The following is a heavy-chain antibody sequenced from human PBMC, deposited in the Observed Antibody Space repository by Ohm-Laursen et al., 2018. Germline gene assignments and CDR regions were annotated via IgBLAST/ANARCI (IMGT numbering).Heavy chain of an antibody. V-gene: IGHV3-48*03. J-gene: IGHJ4*02. CDR2: ISYSSGTT. Sequence: GSLRLSCTASGFTFSDYAMNWVRQAPGKGLEWLSYISYSSGTTYYADSVKGRFTVSRDNAKKSLYLQMNSLRAEDTAVYYCARGRIYFDSSVYSPDYCDYWGQGTLVTVSS. D-gene: IGHD3-22*01. CDR3: ARGRIYFDSSVYSPDYCDY. CDR1: GFTFSDYA.